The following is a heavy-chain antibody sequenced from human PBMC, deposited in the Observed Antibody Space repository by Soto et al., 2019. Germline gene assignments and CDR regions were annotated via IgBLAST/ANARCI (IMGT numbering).Heavy chain of an antibody. CDR1: GGSISGSSYY. D-gene: IGHD6-13*01. CDR3: ATSSRNSSSWYGHGHTRKYYFDY. CDR2: IYYSGST. Sequence: SETLSVTCTVSGGSISGSSYYWGWIRQPPGKGLEWIGSIYYSGSTYYNPALKSRVTISVDTSKNQFSLKLSSVTAADTAVYYCATSSRNSSSWYGHGHTRKYYFDYWGQGTLVTVSS. V-gene: IGHV4-39*01. J-gene: IGHJ4*02.